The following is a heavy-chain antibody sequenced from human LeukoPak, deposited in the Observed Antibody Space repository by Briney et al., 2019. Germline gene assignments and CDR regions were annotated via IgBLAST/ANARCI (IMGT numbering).Heavy chain of an antibody. J-gene: IGHJ6*03. CDR3: ATHPRGGYDGYYMDV. V-gene: IGHV1-8*03. CDR2: MNPNSGNT. CDR1: GYTFTSYD. D-gene: IGHD3-22*01. Sequence: GASVKVSCKASGYTFTSYDINWVRQATGQGLEWMGWMNPNSGNTGYAQKFQGRVTITRNTSISTAYMELSSLRSEDTAVYYCATHPRGGYDGYYMDVWGKGTTVTVSS.